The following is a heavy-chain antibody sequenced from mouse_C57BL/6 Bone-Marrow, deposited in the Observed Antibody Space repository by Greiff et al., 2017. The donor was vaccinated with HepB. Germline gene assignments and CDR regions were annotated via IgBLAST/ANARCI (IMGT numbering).Heavy chain of an antibody. V-gene: IGHV1-42*01. CDR2: INPSTGGT. CDR1: FYSFTGYY. Sequence: EVQLQESGPELVKPGASAKISCKASFYSFTGYYMNWVKQSPEKSLEWIGDINPSTGGTTYNQKFKAKATLTVDKSSSTAYMQLKSLTSEDSAVYYCAYYGFDYWGQGTTLTVSS. J-gene: IGHJ2*01. D-gene: IGHD1-1*01. CDR3: AYYGFDY.